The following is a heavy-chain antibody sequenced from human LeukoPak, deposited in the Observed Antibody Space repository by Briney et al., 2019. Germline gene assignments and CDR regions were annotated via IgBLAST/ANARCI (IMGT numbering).Heavy chain of an antibody. V-gene: IGHV3-30*18. CDR3: AKESAGVPAAMMGY. CDR1: GFTFSSYG. CDR2: ISYDGSNK. Sequence: PGGSLRLSCAASGFTFSSYGMHWVRQAPGKGLEWVAVISYDGSNKYYADSVKGRFTISRDNSKNTLYLQMNSLRAEDTAVYYCAKESAGVPAAMMGYWGQGTLVTVSS. D-gene: IGHD2-2*01. J-gene: IGHJ4*02.